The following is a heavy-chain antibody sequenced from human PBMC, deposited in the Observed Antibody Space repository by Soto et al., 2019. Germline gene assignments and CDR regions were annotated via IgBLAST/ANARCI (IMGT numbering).Heavy chain of an antibody. D-gene: IGHD3-16*01. V-gene: IGHV3-48*03. Sequence: EVQMVESGGGLVQPGGCLRLYCAASGFTFWSYEMTWVRQAPGKGLEWVSYIHSRTGTTFYADSVQGRFTISRDNAKSSLYLQMNSLRAEDTAVYYCTRGARWFDPWGQGTLVTVSS. CDR2: IHSRTGTT. J-gene: IGHJ5*02. CDR3: TRGARWFDP. CDR1: GFTFWSYE.